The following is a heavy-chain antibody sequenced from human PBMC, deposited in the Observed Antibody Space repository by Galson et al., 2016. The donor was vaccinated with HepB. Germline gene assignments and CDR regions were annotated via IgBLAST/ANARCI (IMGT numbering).Heavy chain of an antibody. D-gene: IGHD1-14*01. J-gene: IGHJ4*02. CDR3: AREGLGTVSPFDF. CDR1: GYTFSSYG. CDR2: TSTYNDST. V-gene: IGHV1-18*01. Sequence: SVKVSCKASGYTFSSYGISWVRQAPGQGLEWMGWTSTYNDSTNYAQKPQGRVTMTTDTSTSTAHMELRSLRSDDTASYYLAREGLGTVSPFDFWGQGTLGPVAS.